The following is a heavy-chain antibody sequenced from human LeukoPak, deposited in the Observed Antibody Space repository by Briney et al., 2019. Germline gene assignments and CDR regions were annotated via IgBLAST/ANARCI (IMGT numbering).Heavy chain of an antibody. CDR1: GFTVSSNY. Sequence: GGSLRLSCAASGFTVSSNYMSWVRQAPGKGLEWVASLKEDVSARNLVDSVKGRFTISTDNAKNSLYLQMNSLRVEDTAVYYCARGPTYGSRSDFLESWGLGTLVTVSS. CDR3: ARGPTYGSRSDFLES. CDR2: LKEDVSAR. J-gene: IGHJ4*02. V-gene: IGHV3-7*01. D-gene: IGHD3-10*01.